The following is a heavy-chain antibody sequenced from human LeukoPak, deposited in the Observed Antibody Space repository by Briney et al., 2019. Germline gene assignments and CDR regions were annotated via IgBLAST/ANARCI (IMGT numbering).Heavy chain of an antibody. CDR1: GYTFTSYG. V-gene: IGHV1-2*02. D-gene: IGHD2-21*02. CDR3: ASRGYCGGDCYSELGI. Sequence: GASVKVSCKASGYTFTSYGISWGRQAPGQGLEWMGWINPNSGGTNYAQKFQGRVTMTRDTSISTAYMELSRLRSDDTAVYYCASRGYCGGDCYSELGIWGQGTLVTVSS. CDR2: INPNSGGT. J-gene: IGHJ4*02.